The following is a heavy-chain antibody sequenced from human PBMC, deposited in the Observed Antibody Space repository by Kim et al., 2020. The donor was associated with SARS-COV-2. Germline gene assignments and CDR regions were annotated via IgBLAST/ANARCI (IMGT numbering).Heavy chain of an antibody. V-gene: IGHV3-23*01. CDR3: AKEGGSTSKDFDY. D-gene: IGHD2-2*01. Sequence: YADTVEGRFTTSRDKSKNTLYLQRNSLRAEDTAVYYCAKEGGSTSKDFDYWGQGTLVTVSS. J-gene: IGHJ4*02.